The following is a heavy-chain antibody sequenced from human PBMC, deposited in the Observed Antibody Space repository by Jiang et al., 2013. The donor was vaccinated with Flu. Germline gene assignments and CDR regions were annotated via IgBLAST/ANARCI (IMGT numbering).Heavy chain of an antibody. CDR2: IYHSGST. Sequence: GLVKPSGTLSLTCAVSGGSISSSNWWSWVRQPPGKGLEWIGEIYHSGSTNYNPSLKSRVTISVDKSKNQFSLKLSSVTAADTAVYYCARDRGENYYGSGNYFDYWGQGTLVTVSS. V-gene: IGHV4-4*02. CDR3: ARDRGENYYGSGNYFDY. CDR1: GGSISSSNW. D-gene: IGHD3-10*01. J-gene: IGHJ4*02.